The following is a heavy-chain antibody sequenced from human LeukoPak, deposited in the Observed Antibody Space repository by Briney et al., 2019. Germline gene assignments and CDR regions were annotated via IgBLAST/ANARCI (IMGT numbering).Heavy chain of an antibody. Sequence: SETLSLTCTVSGGSISSSSYYWGWIRQPPGKGLEWIGSIYYSGSTYYNPSLKSRVTISVDTSKNQFPLKLSSVTAADTAMYYCARHTDGILTGYYKWGQGTLVIVSS. CDR2: IYYSGST. CDR1: GGSISSSSYY. V-gene: IGHV4-39*01. CDR3: ARHTDGILTGYYK. J-gene: IGHJ4*02. D-gene: IGHD3-9*01.